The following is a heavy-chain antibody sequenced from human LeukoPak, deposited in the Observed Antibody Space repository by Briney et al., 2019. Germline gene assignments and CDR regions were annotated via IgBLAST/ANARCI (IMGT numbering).Heavy chain of an antibody. CDR3: AKDYYDSSGYYFIHYYYYYGMDV. CDR1: GFTFSSYG. D-gene: IGHD3-22*01. Sequence: PGGSLRLSCAASGFTFSSYGMHWVRQAPGKGLEWVAVISYDGSNKYYADSVKGRFTISRDNSKSTLYLQMNSLRAEDTAVYYCAKDYYDSSGYYFIHYYYYYGMDVWGQGTTVTVSS. J-gene: IGHJ6*02. V-gene: IGHV3-30*18. CDR2: ISYDGSNK.